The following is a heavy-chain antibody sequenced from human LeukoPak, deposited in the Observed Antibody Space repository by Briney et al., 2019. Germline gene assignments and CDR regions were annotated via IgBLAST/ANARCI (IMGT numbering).Heavy chain of an antibody. D-gene: IGHD4-23*01. V-gene: IGHV3-30*02. CDR2: IRYDGSNK. CDR3: AKTRITVLTPLGYFDY. CDR1: GGTFSSYA. Sequence: SCNASGGTFSSYAISWVRQAPGKGLEWVAFIRYDGSNKYYADSVKGRVTISRDNSKNTLYLQMNSLRAEDTAVYYCAKTRITVLTPLGYFDYWGQGTLVTVSS. J-gene: IGHJ4*02.